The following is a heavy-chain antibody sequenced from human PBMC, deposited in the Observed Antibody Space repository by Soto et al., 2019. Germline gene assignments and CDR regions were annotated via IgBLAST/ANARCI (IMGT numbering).Heavy chain of an antibody. V-gene: IGHV1-3*01. CDR3: AREQLGEIMTMTDAFDI. Sequence: QVQLVQPGAEVKKPGASVKVSCKASGYTFTSYAIHWVRQAPGQRLEWMGWINAGNGHTQYSQRFQGRVTITRDTSANIAYMEVSSLRSEDTALYYCAREQLGEIMTMTDAFDIWGQGTMVTVSS. D-gene: IGHD3-16*01. J-gene: IGHJ3*02. CDR1: GYTFTSYA. CDR2: INAGNGHT.